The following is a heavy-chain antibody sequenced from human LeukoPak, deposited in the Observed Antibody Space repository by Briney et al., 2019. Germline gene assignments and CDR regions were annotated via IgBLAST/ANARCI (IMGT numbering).Heavy chain of an antibody. CDR1: SSSISSSNYY. Sequence: PSETLSLTCTVSSSSISSSNYYWAWIRQPPGKGLEYIGTIYFDGSTYYNPSLKRRVTISIDTSKKQFSLKLKSVTAADTAVYFCARWVVSGIRGAFDVWGQGTMVPIS. CDR2: IYFDGST. J-gene: IGHJ3*01. V-gene: IGHV4-39*07. D-gene: IGHD2-21*01. CDR3: ARWVVSGIRGAFDV.